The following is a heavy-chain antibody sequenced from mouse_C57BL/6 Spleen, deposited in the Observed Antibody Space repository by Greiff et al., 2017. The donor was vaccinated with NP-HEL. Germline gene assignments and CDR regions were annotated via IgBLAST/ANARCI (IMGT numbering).Heavy chain of an antibody. J-gene: IGHJ3*01. Sequence: EVQLQQSGPELVKPGASVKIPCKASGYTFTDYNMDWVKQSHGKSLEWIGDINPNNGGTIYNQKFKGKATLTVDKSSSTAYMELRSLTSEDTAVYYCARGLYYYGSSWAWFAYWGQGTLVTVSA. CDR2: INPNNGGT. CDR1: GYTFTDYN. V-gene: IGHV1-18*01. D-gene: IGHD1-1*01. CDR3: ARGLYYYGSSWAWFAY.